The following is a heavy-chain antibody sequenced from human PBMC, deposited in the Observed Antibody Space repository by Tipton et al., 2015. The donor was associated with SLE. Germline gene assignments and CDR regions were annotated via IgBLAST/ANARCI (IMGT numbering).Heavy chain of an antibody. J-gene: IGHJ4*02. CDR2: ILDDGSNK. CDR3: ARGPTPPFGSGWYSFDY. CDR1: GFTFSNYG. Sequence: SLRLSCAASGFTFSNYGMHWVRQAPGKGLEWVAVILDDGSNKYYADSVRGRFTISRDNSKNTLHLQMNSLRAEDTAVYYCARGPTPPFGSGWYSFDYWGQGTLVTVSS. V-gene: IGHV3-33*01. D-gene: IGHD6-19*01.